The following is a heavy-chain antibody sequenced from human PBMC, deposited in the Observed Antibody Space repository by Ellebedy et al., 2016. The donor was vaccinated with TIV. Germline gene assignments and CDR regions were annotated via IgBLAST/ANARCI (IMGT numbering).Heavy chain of an antibody. CDR2: IYYSGST. J-gene: IGHJ6*02. D-gene: IGHD3-10*01. Sequence: MPSETLSLTCTVSGGSISSYYWSWIRQPPGKGLEWIGYIYYSGSTNYNPSLKSRVTISVDKSKNQFSLKLSFVTAADTAVYYCARDMGRGRYYGMDVWGQGTTVTVSS. CDR3: ARDMGRGRYYGMDV. V-gene: IGHV4-59*12. CDR1: GGSISSYY.